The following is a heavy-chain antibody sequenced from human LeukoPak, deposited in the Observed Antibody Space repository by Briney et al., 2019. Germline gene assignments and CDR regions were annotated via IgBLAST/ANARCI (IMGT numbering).Heavy chain of an antibody. J-gene: IGHJ4*02. CDR2: IKKDGSEK. CDR3: AKDSHWILFDD. CDR1: GFTFSSHW. V-gene: IGHV3-7*03. Sequence: TGGSLRLSCAASGFTFSSHWMSWVRQAPGKGLEWVANIKKDGSEKYYVDAVKGRFTISRDNSKNTLYLQMNSLRDEDTAVYYCAKDSHWILFDDWGQGTLVTVSS. D-gene: IGHD2-2*03.